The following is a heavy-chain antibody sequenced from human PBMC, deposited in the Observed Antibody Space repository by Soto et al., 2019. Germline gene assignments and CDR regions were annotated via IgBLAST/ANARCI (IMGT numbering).Heavy chain of an antibody. V-gene: IGHV4-61*01. J-gene: IGHJ4*02. CDR1: GDSASSGYYF. Sequence: SETLSLTCIVSGDSASSGYYFWGWIRLPPGKGLEWIGNIYYTGTTEYNPSLKSRVTISLDTPKNQFSLKLSSVTAADTAVYYCGRTNSSGAWAAWYWGQGTRVTVSS. D-gene: IGHD3-22*01. CDR2: IYYTGTT. CDR3: GRTNSSGAWAAWY.